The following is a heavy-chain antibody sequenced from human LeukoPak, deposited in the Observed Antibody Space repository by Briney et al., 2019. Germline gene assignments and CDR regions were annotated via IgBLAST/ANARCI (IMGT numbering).Heavy chain of an antibody. Sequence: SETLSLACAVYGGSFSGYYWSWIRQPPGKGLEWIGEINHSGSTNYNPSLKGRVTISVDTSKNQFSLKLSSVTAADTAVYYCARVEYYLWWFGPWGQGTLVTVSS. D-gene: IGHD3-3*01. CDR2: INHSGST. CDR3: ARVEYYLWWFGP. CDR1: GGSFSGYY. V-gene: IGHV4-34*01. J-gene: IGHJ5*02.